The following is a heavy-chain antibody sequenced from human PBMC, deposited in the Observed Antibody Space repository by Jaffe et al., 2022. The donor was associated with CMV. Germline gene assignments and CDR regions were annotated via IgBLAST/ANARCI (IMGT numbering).Heavy chain of an antibody. CDR3: ARDLPQHRYGSGTKGVDY. V-gene: IGHV3-48*03. J-gene: IGHJ4*02. CDR1: GFTFSSYE. Sequence: EVQLVESGGGLVQPGGSLRLSCAASGFTFSSYEMNWVRQAPGKGLEWVSYISSSGSTIYYADSVKGRFTISRDNAKNSLYLQMNSLRAEDTAVYYCARDLPQHRYGSGTKGVDYWGQGTLVTVSS. D-gene: IGHD3-10*01. CDR2: ISSSGSTI.